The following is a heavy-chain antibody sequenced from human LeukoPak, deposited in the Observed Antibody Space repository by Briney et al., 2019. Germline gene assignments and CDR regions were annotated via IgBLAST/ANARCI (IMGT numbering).Heavy chain of an antibody. D-gene: IGHD5-24*01. J-gene: IGHJ6*03. CDR3: ARADRGRDGYAHYCYYYMDV. V-gene: IGHV1-69*05. CDR2: IIPIFGTA. CDR1: GGTFGSYA. Sequence: GASAKVSCKASGGTFGSYAISWVRQAPGQGLEWMGGIIPIFGTANYAQKFQGRVTITTDESTSTAYMELSSLRSEDTAVYYCARADRGRDGYAHYCYYYMDVWGKGTTVTVSS.